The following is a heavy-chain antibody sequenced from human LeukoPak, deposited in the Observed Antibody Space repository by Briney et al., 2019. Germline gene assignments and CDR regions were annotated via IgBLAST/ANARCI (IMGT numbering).Heavy chain of an antibody. D-gene: IGHD4-17*01. CDR3: ARDRYGDFEDY. J-gene: IGHJ4*02. V-gene: IGHV4-59*08. CDR1: GGSISSYY. Sequence: SETLSLTCTVSGGSISSYYWSWIRQPPGKGLEWIGYIYYSGSTNYNPSLKSRVTISLDTSKNQFSLILNSVTAADTAMYYCARDRYGDFEDYWGQGTLVTVSS. CDR2: IYYSGST.